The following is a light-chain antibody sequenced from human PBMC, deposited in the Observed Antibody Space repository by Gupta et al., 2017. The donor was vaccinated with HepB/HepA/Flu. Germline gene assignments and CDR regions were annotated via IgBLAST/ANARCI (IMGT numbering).Light chain of an antibody. CDR3: QQYNTYST. CDR1: QSISDW. V-gene: IGKV1-5*03. Sequence: DIQMTQSPSTLSASVGDRVTITCRASQSISDWLAWYQQKPGKAPKHLIYKASSLESGVPSRFSGSGSGTEFILTISSLQPDDFATYYCQQYNTYSTFGQGTKVEVK. J-gene: IGKJ1*01. CDR2: KAS.